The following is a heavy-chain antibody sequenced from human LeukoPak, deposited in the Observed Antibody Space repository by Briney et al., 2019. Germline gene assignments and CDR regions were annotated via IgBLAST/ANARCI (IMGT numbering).Heavy chain of an antibody. CDR2: IYYSGST. CDR1: GGSISSYY. CDR3: ATANYGDYVAY. Sequence: PSETLSLTCTVPGGSISSYYWSWIRQPPGKGLEWIGYIYYSGSTNYNPSLKSRVTISVDTSKNQFSLKLSSVTAADTAVYYCATANYGDYVAYWGQGTLVTVSS. J-gene: IGHJ4*02. D-gene: IGHD4-17*01. V-gene: IGHV4-59*01.